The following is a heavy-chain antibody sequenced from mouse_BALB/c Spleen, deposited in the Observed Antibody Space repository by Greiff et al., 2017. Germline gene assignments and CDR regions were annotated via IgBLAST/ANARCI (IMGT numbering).Heavy chain of an antibody. J-gene: IGHJ4*01. CDR2: ISSGGSYT. V-gene: IGHV5-6-4*01. Sequence: EVMLVESGGGLVKPGGSLKLSCAASGFTFSSYTMSWVRQTPEKRLEWVATISSGGSYTYYPDSVKGRFTIPRDNAKNTLYLQMSSLKSEDTAMYYCTRDGYAMDYWGQGTSVTVSS. CDR3: TRDGYAMDY. CDR1: GFTFSSYT.